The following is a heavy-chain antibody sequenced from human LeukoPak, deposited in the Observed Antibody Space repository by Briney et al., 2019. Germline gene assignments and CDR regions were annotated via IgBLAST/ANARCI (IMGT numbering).Heavy chain of an antibody. CDR3: ARGRAGIDR. V-gene: IGHV4-59*01. CDR1: GGSLSSYY. J-gene: IGHJ5*02. D-gene: IGHD1-1*01. Sequence: SETPSLTCTVSGGSLSSYYWSWIRQPPGKGGEWIGYINYSENMDRQNTNYNPSLKSRVTMSLDMSKNHSFLNLASVTAADSAVYYCARGRAGIDRWGRGTLVIVS. CDR2: INYSENMDRQNT.